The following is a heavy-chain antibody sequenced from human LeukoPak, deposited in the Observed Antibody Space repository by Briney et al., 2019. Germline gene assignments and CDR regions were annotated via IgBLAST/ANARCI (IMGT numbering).Heavy chain of an antibody. CDR3: ARVAERGDLAYYYYYMDV. CDR2: IIPIFGTA. V-gene: IGHV1-69*13. J-gene: IGHJ6*03. Sequence: ASVKVSCKASGGTFSSYAISWVRQAPGQGLEWMGGIIPIFGTANYAQKFQGRVTITADESTSTAYMELSSLRSEDTAVYYCARVAERGDLAYYYYYMDVWGKGTTVTISS. D-gene: IGHD1-1*01. CDR1: GGTFSSYA.